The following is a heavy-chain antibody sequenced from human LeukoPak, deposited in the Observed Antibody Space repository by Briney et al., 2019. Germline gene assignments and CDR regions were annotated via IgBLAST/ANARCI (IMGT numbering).Heavy chain of an antibody. Sequence: SETLSLTCTVSGGSISSYYWSWIRQPPGKGLEWIGYIYYSGSTNYNPSPKSRVTISVDTSKNQFSLKLSSVTAADTAVYYCARHMIGDAFDIWGQGTMVTVSS. J-gene: IGHJ3*02. CDR1: GGSISSYY. CDR2: IYYSGST. V-gene: IGHV4-59*08. CDR3: ARHMIGDAFDI. D-gene: IGHD3-22*01.